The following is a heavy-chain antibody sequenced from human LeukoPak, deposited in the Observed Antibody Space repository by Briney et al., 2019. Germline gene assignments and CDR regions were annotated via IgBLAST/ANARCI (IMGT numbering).Heavy chain of an antibody. D-gene: IGHD2-15*01. CDR3: ARASRPGYCSGGSCPFDY. CDR1: GGTFSSYA. CDR2: IIPIFGTA. V-gene: IGHV1-69*06. J-gene: IGHJ4*02. Sequence: GSSVKVSCKASGGTFSSYAICWVRQAPGQGLEWMGGIIPIFGTANYAQKFQGRVTITADKSTSTAYMELSSLRSEDTAVYYCARASRPGYCSGGSCPFDYWGQGTLVTVSS.